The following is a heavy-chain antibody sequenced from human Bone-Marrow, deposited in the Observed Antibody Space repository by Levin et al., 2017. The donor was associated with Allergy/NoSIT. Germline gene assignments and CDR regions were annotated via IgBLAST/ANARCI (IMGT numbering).Heavy chain of an antibody. CDR3: ARILEVIVPPPDAFDL. CDR2: ISTSSAYI. V-gene: IGHV3-21*06. J-gene: IGHJ3*01. D-gene: IGHD2/OR15-2a*01. CDR1: GFTFSSYA. Sequence: GESLKISCVASGFTFSSYAMSWVRQAPGKGLEWVSSISTSSAYIYYADSVKDRFIISRDNAKNSLFLEMSSLRAEDTAVYFCARILEVIVPPPDAFDLWGQGTGVSVSS.